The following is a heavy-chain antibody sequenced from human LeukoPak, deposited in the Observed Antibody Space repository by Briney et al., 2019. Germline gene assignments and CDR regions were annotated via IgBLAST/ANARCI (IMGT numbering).Heavy chain of an antibody. V-gene: IGHV3-21*01. CDR3: AKDGDSSGSNWFDP. CDR2: ITTSSSYI. D-gene: IGHD3-22*01. J-gene: IGHJ5*02. CDR1: GFTFSTYY. Sequence: GGSLRLSCAASGFTFSTYYMNWVRQAPGKGLEWVSSITTSSSYIYYADSVKGRFTISRDNSKNTLYLQMNSLRAEGTAVYYCAKDGDSSGSNWFDPWGQGTLVTVSS.